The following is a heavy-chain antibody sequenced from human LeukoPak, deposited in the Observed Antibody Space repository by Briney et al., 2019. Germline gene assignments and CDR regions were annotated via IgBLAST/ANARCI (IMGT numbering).Heavy chain of an antibody. CDR3: AREGGFYRPLDY. Sequence: SGTLSLICGVSGGSISSTNWWTWVRQPPGKGLEWIGEVHLDGRTNYNPSLESRLTMSVDLSENHISLKLTSVTAADTAVYYCAREGGFYRPLDYSGQGTLVTASS. V-gene: IGHV4-4*02. D-gene: IGHD3-3*01. CDR1: GGSISSTNW. J-gene: IGHJ4*02. CDR2: VHLDGRT.